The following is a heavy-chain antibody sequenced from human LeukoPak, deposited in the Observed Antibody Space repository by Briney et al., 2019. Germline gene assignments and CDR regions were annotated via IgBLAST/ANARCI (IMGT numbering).Heavy chain of an antibody. Sequence: GGSLRLSCAASGFTVSTNYMSWVRQAPGKGLEWVSVIYSGGTTYYADSVKGGFTISRDNSKNTLYLQMNSLRAEDTAVYYCARDRGGSRSDCWGEGTLVTVSS. D-gene: IGHD6-13*01. J-gene: IGHJ4*02. CDR1: GFTVSTNY. CDR2: IYSGGTT. CDR3: ARDRGGSRSDC. V-gene: IGHV3-66*01.